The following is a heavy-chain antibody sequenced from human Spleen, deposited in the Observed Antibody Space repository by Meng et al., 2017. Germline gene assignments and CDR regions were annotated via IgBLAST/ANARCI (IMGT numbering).Heavy chain of an antibody. Sequence: QVQLQESGPGLVKPSQTLSLTCTVSGGSISSGSYSWSWIRQPAGKGLEWIGRIYTSGSTNYNPSLKSRVTISVDTSKNQFSLKLSSVTAADTAVYYCARDSSSSWYRYFQHWGQGTLVTVSS. CDR3: ARDSSSSWYRYFQH. D-gene: IGHD6-13*01. V-gene: IGHV4-61*02. J-gene: IGHJ1*01. CDR1: GGSISSGSYS. CDR2: IYTSGST.